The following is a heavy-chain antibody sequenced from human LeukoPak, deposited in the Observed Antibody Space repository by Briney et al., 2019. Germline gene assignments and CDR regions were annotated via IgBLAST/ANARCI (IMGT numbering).Heavy chain of an antibody. D-gene: IGHD4-17*01. Sequence: PGGSLRLSCAASGFTFSSYAMSRVRQAPGKGLEWVSLISGSGGSTYYADSVKGRFTISRHNSKNTLYLQMNSLRAEDTAVYYCASYGDSDYWGQGTLVTVSS. J-gene: IGHJ4*02. V-gene: IGHV3-23*01. CDR3: ASYGDSDY. CDR1: GFTFSSYA. CDR2: ISGSGGST.